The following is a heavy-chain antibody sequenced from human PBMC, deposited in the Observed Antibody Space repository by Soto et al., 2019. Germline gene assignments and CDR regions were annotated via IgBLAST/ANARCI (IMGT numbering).Heavy chain of an antibody. J-gene: IGHJ3*02. CDR1: GGSISSSSYY. Sequence: SETLSLTCTVSGGSISSSSYYWGGIRQPPGKGLEWIGSIYYSGSTYYNPSLKSRVTISVDTSKNQFSLKLSSVTAADTAVYYCASQSGYATDAFDIWGQGTMVTVSS. D-gene: IGHD5-12*01. V-gene: IGHV4-39*01. CDR3: ASQSGYATDAFDI. CDR2: IYYSGST.